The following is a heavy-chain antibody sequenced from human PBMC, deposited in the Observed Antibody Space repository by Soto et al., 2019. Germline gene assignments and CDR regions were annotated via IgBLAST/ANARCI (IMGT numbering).Heavy chain of an antibody. CDR1: GFTFDEYS. D-gene: IGHD4-17*01. Sequence: EVHLVESGGNLVQPGRSLRLSCEASGFTFDEYSMHWVRHAPGKGLEWVSGIGWNSGTLGYAESVKGRFTISRDDAKHSLYLQMNSLRAEDTSLYYCAQDISTYGYYASSCFDSWGPGTLVSVSS. J-gene: IGHJ4*02. CDR3: AQDISTYGYYASSCFDS. V-gene: IGHV3-9*01. CDR2: IGWNSGTL.